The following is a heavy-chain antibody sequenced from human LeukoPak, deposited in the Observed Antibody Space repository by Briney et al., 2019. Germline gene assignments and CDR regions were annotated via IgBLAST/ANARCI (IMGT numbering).Heavy chain of an antibody. D-gene: IGHD3-10*01. CDR2: IYYSGST. V-gene: IGHV4-59*06. J-gene: IGHJ4*02. CDR1: GGSISSYY. CDR3: ARIRGYYAATYFDY. Sequence: SETLSLTCTVSGGSISSYYWSWIRQHPGKGLEWIGYIYYSGSTYYNPPLKSRVTISVDTSKNQFSLKLSSVTAADTAVYYCARIRGYYAATYFDYWGQGTLVTVSS.